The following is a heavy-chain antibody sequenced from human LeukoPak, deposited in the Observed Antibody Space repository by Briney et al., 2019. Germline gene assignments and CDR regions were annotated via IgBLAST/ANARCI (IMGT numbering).Heavy chain of an antibody. J-gene: IGHJ6*02. CDR2: INTNTGNP. Sequence: ASVEVSCKASGYTFTSYAMNWVRQAPGQGLEWMGWINTNTGNPTYAQGFTGRFVFSLDTSVSTAYLQISSLKAEDTAVYYCARDGSGSYYYYYYGMDVWGQGTTVTVSS. V-gene: IGHV7-4-1*02. CDR1: GYTFTSYA. D-gene: IGHD3-10*01. CDR3: ARDGSGSYYYYYYGMDV.